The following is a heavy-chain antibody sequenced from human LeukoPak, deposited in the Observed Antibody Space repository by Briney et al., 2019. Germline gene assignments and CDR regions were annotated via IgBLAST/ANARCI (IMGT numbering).Heavy chain of an antibody. J-gene: IGHJ6*03. Sequence: ASVKVSCKASGYTFTGYYIHWLRQAPGQGLEWMGWINPNSGGTNYAQKFQGRATMTRDTSISTAYLDLSRLRSDDTAVYYCAKDVSSGWYHYYYMDVWGKGTTVTISS. D-gene: IGHD6-19*01. CDR3: AKDVSSGWYHYYYMDV. CDR2: INPNSGGT. CDR1: GYTFTGYY. V-gene: IGHV1-2*02.